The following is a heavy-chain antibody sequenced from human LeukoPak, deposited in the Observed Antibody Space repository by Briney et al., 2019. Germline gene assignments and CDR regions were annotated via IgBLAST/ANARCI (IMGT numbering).Heavy chain of an antibody. D-gene: IGHD5-12*01. CDR2: INHSGST. V-gene: IGHV4-34*01. Sequence: PSETLSLTCAVYGGSFSGYYWSWIRQPPGKGLEWIGEINHSGSTNYNPSLKSRVTISVDTSKNQFSLKLSSVTAADTAVYYCARQVVATISDWFDPWGQGTLVTVSS. CDR3: ARQVVATISDWFDP. CDR1: GGSFSGYY. J-gene: IGHJ5*02.